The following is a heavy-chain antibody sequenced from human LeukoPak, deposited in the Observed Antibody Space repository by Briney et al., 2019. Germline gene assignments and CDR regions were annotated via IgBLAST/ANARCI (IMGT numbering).Heavy chain of an antibody. CDR3: ARGGSGISNAFDI. CDR1: GGSISSNY. V-gene: IGHV4-59*12. D-gene: IGHD3-10*01. Sequence: SETLSLTCSVSGGSISSNYWSWVRQPPGKGLEWIGYLYYSGSTNSNPSLKRRVTMSVDTSKKQISLKLRSVTAADTAVYYCARGGSGISNAFDIWGQGTMVTVSS. J-gene: IGHJ3*02. CDR2: LYYSGST.